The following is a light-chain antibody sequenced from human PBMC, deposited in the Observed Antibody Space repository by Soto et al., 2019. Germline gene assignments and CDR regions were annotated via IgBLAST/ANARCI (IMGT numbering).Light chain of an antibody. V-gene: IGLV2-14*01. CDR3: CSYTSSSTLV. CDR1: SSDVGGYNF. J-gene: IGLJ2*01. CDR2: EVS. Sequence: QSALTQPASVSGSPGQSITISCTGTSSDVGGYNFVSWYQQHPGKAPKLIIFEVSNRPSGISNRFSGSKSDNTASLTISGLQAEDEADYYCCSYTSSSTLVFGGGTKVTVL.